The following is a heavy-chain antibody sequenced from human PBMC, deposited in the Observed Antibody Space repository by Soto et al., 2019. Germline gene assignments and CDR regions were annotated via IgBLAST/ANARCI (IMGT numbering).Heavy chain of an antibody. CDR2: IIPIFGTA. J-gene: IGHJ4*02. CDR1: GGTFSSYA. CDR3: ARDTYDSSSPSYFDY. D-gene: IGHD6-13*01. V-gene: IGHV1-69*13. Sequence: GASVKVSCKASGGTFSSYAISWVRQAPGQGLEWMGGIIPIFGTANYAQKFQGRVTITADESTSTAYMELSSLRSEDTAVYYCARDTYDSSSPSYFDYWGQGTLVTVSS.